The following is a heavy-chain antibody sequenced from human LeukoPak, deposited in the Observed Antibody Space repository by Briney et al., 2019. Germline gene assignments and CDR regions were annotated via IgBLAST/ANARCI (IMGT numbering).Heavy chain of an antibody. J-gene: IGHJ3*02. CDR3: ARLSSKPDAFDI. V-gene: IGHV1-18*01. Sequence: ASVKVSCKASGYTFTSYGISWVRQAPEQGLEWMGWISAYNGNTNYAQKLQGRVTMTTDTSTSTAYMELRSLRSDDTAVYYCARLSSKPDAFDIWGQGTMVTVSS. CDR1: GYTFTSYG. CDR2: ISAYNGNT.